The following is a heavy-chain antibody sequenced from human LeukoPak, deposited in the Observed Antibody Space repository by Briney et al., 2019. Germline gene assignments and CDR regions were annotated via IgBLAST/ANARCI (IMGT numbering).Heavy chain of an antibody. V-gene: IGHV1-2*02. CDR2: IYPYTGAT. D-gene: IGHD3-10*01. CDR3: ARDGPAQMVDFDY. CDR1: GYTFSGTGWY. J-gene: IGHJ4*02. Sequence: ASLKVSFKASGYTFSGTGWYLYWLRQAPGQGLECMGWIYPYTGATHYAQKFQGRLAMTRDTSISTAYMELSRLPADDTAVYYCARDGPAQMVDFDYWGQGTLVTVSS.